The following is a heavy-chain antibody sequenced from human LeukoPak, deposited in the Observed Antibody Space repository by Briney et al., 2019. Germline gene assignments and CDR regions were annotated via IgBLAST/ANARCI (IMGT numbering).Heavy chain of an antibody. D-gene: IGHD5-18*01. CDR1: GFIFTNYA. CDR3: ARGGYSYGYSFDY. V-gene: IGHV3-30-3*01. CDR2: ISYDGDNK. J-gene: IGHJ4*02. Sequence: PGGSLRLSCAASGFIFTNYAFHWVRQAPGKGLEWVAVISYDGDNKYYADSVKGRFTISRDNSKNTLYLQMNSLRAEDTAVYYCARGGYSYGYSFDYWGQGTLVTVSS.